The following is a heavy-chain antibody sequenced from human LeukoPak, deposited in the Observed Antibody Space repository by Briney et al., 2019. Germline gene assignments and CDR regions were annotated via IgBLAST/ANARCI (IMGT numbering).Heavy chain of an antibody. CDR1: GGTFNTFA. V-gene: IGHV1-69*05. CDR3: ARPDYSGFDWGFDF. J-gene: IGHJ4*02. D-gene: IGHD5-12*01. CDR2: ITPFFGSA. Sequence: ASVKVSCKASGGTFNTFAISWVRQAPGQGVEWMGGITPFFGSANYAQKFQDRFTITTDESTTTAYMELNSLTSEDTAVYYCARPDYSGFDWGFDFWGQGTLVTVSS.